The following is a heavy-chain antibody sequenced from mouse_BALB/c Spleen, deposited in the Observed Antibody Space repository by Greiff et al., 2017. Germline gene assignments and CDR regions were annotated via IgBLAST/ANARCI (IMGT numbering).Heavy chain of an antibody. Sequence: DVMLVESGGGLVKPGGSLKLSCAASGFTFSSYAMSWVRQSPEKRLEWVAEISSGGSYTYYPDTVTGRCTMSRDNAKNTLYLDMSSLRSEDTAMYYCTSNDYNDVYCAMDGWERGRSLTV. J-gene: IGHJ4*01. CDR2: ISSGGSYT. CDR3: TSNDYNDVYCAMDG. D-gene: IGHD2-4*01. V-gene: IGHV5-9-4*01. CDR1: GFTFSSYA.